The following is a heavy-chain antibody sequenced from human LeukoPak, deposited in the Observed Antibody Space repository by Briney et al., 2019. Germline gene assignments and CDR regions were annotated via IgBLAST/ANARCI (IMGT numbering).Heavy chain of an antibody. Sequence: SETLSLTCSVSGGSISSSSYYWGWIRQPPGKGLEWIGSIYYSGHTYYNPSLKSRVTISVDTSNNQFSLKLTSVAAADTAVYYCARDRGIVVISYFDYWGQGTLVTVSS. V-gene: IGHV4-39*07. CDR3: ARDRGIVVISYFDY. J-gene: IGHJ4*02. D-gene: IGHD3-22*01. CDR2: IYYSGHT. CDR1: GGSISSSSYY.